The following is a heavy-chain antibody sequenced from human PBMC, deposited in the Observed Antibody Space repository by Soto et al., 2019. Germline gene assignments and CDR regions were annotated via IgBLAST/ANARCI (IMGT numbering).Heavy chain of an antibody. CDR3: GRGFVTRGHY. V-gene: IGHV4-34*01. J-gene: IGHJ4*02. CDR1: GGSFSDYY. CDR2: INHSGST. Sequence: PSETLSLTCAVYGGSFSDYYWSWIRQPPEKGLEWIGEINHSGSTNYNPSLKSRVTMSVDTSKSQFSLKLSPVTAADTAVYYCGRGFVTRGHYWGQETLVTVSA. D-gene: IGHD3-10*01.